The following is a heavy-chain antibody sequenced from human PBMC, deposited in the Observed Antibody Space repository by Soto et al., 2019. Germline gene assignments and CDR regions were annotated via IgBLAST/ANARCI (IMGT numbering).Heavy chain of an antibody. CDR2: IFYRGGT. V-gene: IGHV4-59*01. Sequence: QVQLQESGPGLVRTSETLSLTCTVSGDSISPYYWSWFRQSPGKGLGWIGYIFYRGGTNYNASLKNRVTISVDVSNNQFSLKLSSVTAADTAVYFCASEVSAMAPSDIWGRGTMVTVSS. CDR1: GDSISPYY. J-gene: IGHJ3*02. D-gene: IGHD5-18*01. CDR3: ASEVSAMAPSDI.